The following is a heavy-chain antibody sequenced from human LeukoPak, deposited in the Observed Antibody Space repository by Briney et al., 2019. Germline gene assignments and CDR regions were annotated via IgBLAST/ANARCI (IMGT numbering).Heavy chain of an antibody. D-gene: IGHD2-8*01. CDR1: GYSISSGYY. V-gene: IGHV4-38-2*02. CDR3: ARDPNGPFDY. Sequence: SETLSLTCTVSGYSISSGYYWGWIRQPPGKGLEWIGSIYHSGSTYYNPSLKSRVTISVDTSKNQFSLKLSSVTAADTAVYYCARDPNGPFDYWGQGTLVTVSS. CDR2: IYHSGST. J-gene: IGHJ4*02.